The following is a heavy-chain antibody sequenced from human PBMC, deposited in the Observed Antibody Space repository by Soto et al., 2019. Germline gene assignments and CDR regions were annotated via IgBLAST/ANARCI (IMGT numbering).Heavy chain of an antibody. CDR2: INHSGST. J-gene: IGHJ4*02. D-gene: IGHD3-22*01. CDR1: DGSMNSDSSY. V-gene: IGHV4-39*01. CDR3: ARLGGYVSVGYYYLWDS. Sequence: QLQLQESGPGLVKPSETLSLTCRVSDGSMNSDSSYWGWIRQPPGKGLEWIGVINHSGSTYHNLSLKGRVTMSVDASRNQVSLKLTSMPAADTAVYYCARLGGYVSVGYYYLWDSWGQGTLVTVSS.